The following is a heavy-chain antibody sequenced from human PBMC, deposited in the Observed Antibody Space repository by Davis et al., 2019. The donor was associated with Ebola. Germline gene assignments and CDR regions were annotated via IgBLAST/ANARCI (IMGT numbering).Heavy chain of an antibody. CDR1: GFTFTRYW. Sequence: GESLKISCVASGFTFTRYWMSWVRQAPGKGLEWVANIKQDGSEKYYVNSVKGRFIISRDNAKNSLYLQMNSLRAEDTAVYYCARRTPGPDYWGQGTLVTVSS. CDR3: ARRTPGPDY. V-gene: IGHV3-7*01. CDR2: IKQDGSEK. J-gene: IGHJ4*02. D-gene: IGHD1-14*01.